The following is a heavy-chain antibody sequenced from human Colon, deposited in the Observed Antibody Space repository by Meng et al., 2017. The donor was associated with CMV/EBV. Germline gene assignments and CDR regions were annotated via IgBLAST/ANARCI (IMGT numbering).Heavy chain of an antibody. D-gene: IGHD6-13*01. CDR1: GGSFSGYY. V-gene: IGHV4-34*01. CDR3: ARGGGSSNWPLIY. Sequence: VVSGGSFSGYYWNWIRQPPGKGLEWIGEINHSGSTNYNRSLKSRVIISLDTSKNQFSLKLNSVTAADTAVYYCARGGGSSNWPLIYWGQGTLVTVSS. J-gene: IGHJ4*02. CDR2: INHSGST.